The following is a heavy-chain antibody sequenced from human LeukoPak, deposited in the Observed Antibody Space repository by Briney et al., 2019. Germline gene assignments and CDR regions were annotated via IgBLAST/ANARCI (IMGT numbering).Heavy chain of an antibody. CDR1: GFTFSNYA. CDR3: AKSTRAVMAMMDV. J-gene: IGHJ6*04. V-gene: IGHV3-23*01. Sequence: SGGSLRLSCAVSGFTFSNYAMTWVRQAPGKGLEWVSVVSNSGANSYYANSVRGRFTISRDNSKNTLFLQMNSLRAEDTAVYFCAKSTRAVMAMMDVWGKGTTVTISS. D-gene: IGHD3-16*01. CDR2: VSNSGANS.